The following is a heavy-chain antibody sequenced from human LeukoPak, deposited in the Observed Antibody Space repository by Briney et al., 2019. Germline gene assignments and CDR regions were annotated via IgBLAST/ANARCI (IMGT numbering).Heavy chain of an antibody. CDR2: INPNSGGT. CDR1: GYTFTGYY. V-gene: IGHV1-2*02. J-gene: IGHJ6*03. Sequence: GASVKVSCKASGYTFTGYYMHWVRQAPGQGLEWMGWINPNSGGTNYAQKFQGRVTMTRDTSISTAYMELSSLRSEDTAVYYCARGKILVTMVRGVITRPKNYYMDVWGKGTTVTVSS. D-gene: IGHD3-10*01. CDR3: ARGKILVTMVRGVITRPKNYYMDV.